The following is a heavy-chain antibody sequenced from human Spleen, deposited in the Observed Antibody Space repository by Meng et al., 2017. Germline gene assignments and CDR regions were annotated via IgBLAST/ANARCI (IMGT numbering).Heavy chain of an antibody. Sequence: QGTLREWGTGWLKPSWTLTLPGAASDGSFRGSYWGWLRQSPGEGLGWSGEISRSGSTDYSPSLGSRVTISVDTSKNQFPLRLTSVTAADTVIYYCARRLWCGECHFDYWGPGTLVTVSS. CDR3: ARRLWCGECHFDY. V-gene: IGHV4-34*01. J-gene: IGHJ4*02. CDR2: ISRSGST. D-gene: IGHD3-10*01. CDR1: DGSFRGSY.